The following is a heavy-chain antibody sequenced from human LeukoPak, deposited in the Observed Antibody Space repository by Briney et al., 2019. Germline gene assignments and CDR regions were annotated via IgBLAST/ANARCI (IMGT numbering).Heavy chain of an antibody. V-gene: IGHV3-23*01. CDR1: GFPFETNA. Sequence: GGSLRLSCATSGFPFETNAMSWVRQAPGKGLEWVATIGNTETFYADSVTGRLTISRDNSKNTVNLQMNRLRVEDTAIYYCAKDWIQFNRVFDCFDSWGQGTLVTVSS. CDR3: AKDWIQFNRVFDCFDS. D-gene: IGHD5-18*01. J-gene: IGHJ4*02. CDR2: IGNTET.